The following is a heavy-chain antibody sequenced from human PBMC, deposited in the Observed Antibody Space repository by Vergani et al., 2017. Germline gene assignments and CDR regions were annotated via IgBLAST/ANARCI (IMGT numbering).Heavy chain of an antibody. V-gene: IGHV4-61*02. CDR2: IYTSGST. CDR3: ASGRYYGSGSLVYGMDV. Sequence: QVQLQESGPGLVKPSQTLSLTCTVSGGSISSGSYYWSWIRQPAGKGLEWIGRIYTSGSTNYNPSLKSRVTISVDTSKNQFSLKLSSVPAADTAVYYCASGRYYGSGSLVYGMDVWGQGTTVTVSS. D-gene: IGHD3-10*01. J-gene: IGHJ6*02. CDR1: GGSISSGSYY.